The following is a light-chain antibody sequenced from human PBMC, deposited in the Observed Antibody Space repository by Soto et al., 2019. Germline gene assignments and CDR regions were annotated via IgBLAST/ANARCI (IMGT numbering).Light chain of an antibody. CDR3: QKYNSAPLT. CDR2: GAS. V-gene: IGKV3-20*01. CDR1: QSVSSSY. Sequence: VLSQSLGTLSLSHGERATLSCRASQSVSSSYLAWYQQKPGQAPRLLIYGASIRATGVPARFSGSGSGTDFTLTISSLQPEDVATYYCQKYNSAPLTFGGGSKV. J-gene: IGKJ4*01.